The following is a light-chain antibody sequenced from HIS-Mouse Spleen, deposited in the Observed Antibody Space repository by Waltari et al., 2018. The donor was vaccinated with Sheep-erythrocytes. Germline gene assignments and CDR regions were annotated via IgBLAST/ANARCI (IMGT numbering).Light chain of an antibody. CDR3: CSYAGSYNHV. V-gene: IGLV2-11*02. Sequence: QSALTQPRSVSGSPGQSVTISCTGTSRDVGGSKYVSWYQQHPGKAPKLMIYDVSKRPSGVPDRFSGSKSGNTASLTISGLQAEDEADYYCCSYAGSYNHVFATGTKVTVL. CDR2: DVS. J-gene: IGLJ1*01. CDR1: SRDVGGSKY.